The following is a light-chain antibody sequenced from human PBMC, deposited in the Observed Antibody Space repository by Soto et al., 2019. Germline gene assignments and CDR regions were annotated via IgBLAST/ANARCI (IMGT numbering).Light chain of an antibody. V-gene: IGKV1-39*01. CDR3: QQSYNTPRT. CDR2: TAS. CDR1: QPISDY. J-gene: IGKJ1*01. Sequence: DIQMTQSPSSLSASVGDRVTITCRTSQPISDYLNWYQQKPGKAPSLLIYTASNLQTGVPSRFSGSGSGTHFTLAIRSLQPEDFATYYCQQSYNTPRTFGQGTKVEIK.